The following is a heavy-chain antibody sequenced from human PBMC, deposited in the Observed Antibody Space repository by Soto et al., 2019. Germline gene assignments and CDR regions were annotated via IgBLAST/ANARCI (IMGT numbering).Heavy chain of an antibody. V-gene: IGHV3-30*18. CDR2: ISKDGGNK. J-gene: IGHJ6*02. CDR3: AKDSTFRSLGGTPDYYYYCGMDV. CDR1: GFTFSSYG. Sequence: GSLRLSCAASGFTFSSYGLHWVRQAPGKGLEWVAVISKDGGNKDYADSVKGRFTISRDNSQNTLYLQVNSLRTEDTAVYYSAKDSTFRSLGGTPDYYYYCGMDVWGPGTTVTVSS. D-gene: IGHD2-2*01.